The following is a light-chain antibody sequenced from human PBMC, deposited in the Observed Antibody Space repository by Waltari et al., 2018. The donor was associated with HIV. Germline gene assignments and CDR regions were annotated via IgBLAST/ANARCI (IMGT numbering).Light chain of an antibody. CDR1: QSLVYRDGNTY. J-gene: IGKJ2*03. V-gene: IGKV2-30*01. CDR2: KVS. CDR3: MEGTHWPPYS. Sequence: VVMTLSPLSLPVTLGQPASISCRSSQSLVYRDGNTYLNWFQQRPGQSPRRLIYKVSDRDSGVPDRFSGSGSGTDFTLKISRVEAEDVGDYCCMEGTHWPPYSFGQGTKLEIK.